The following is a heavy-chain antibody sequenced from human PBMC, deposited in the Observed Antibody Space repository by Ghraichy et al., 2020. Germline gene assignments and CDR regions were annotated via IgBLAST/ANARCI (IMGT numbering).Heavy chain of an antibody. CDR3: AADLWDDFWSGLFQDYYYGMDV. D-gene: IGHD3-3*01. Sequence: SVKVSCKASGFTFTSSAMQWVRQARGQRLEWIGWIVVGSGNTNYAQKFQERVTITRDMSTSTAYMELISLRSEDTAVYYCAADLWDDFWSGLFQDYYYGMDVWGQGTTVTVSS. J-gene: IGHJ6*02. V-gene: IGHV1-58*02. CDR1: GFTFTSSA. CDR2: IVVGSGNT.